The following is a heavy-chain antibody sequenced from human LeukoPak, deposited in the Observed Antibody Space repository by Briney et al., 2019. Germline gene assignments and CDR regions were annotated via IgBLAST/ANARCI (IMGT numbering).Heavy chain of an antibody. V-gene: IGHV3-9*01. CDR1: GFTFDDYA. D-gene: IGHD2-21*02. CDR2: ISWNSGSI. J-gene: IGHJ4*02. Sequence: GGSLRLSCAASGFTFDDYAMHWVRQAPGKGLQWVSGISWNSGSIGYADSVKGRFTISRDNAKNSLYLQMNSLRAEDTAVYYCAKDDRGGDCLDYWGQGTLVTVSS. CDR3: AKDDRGGDCLDY.